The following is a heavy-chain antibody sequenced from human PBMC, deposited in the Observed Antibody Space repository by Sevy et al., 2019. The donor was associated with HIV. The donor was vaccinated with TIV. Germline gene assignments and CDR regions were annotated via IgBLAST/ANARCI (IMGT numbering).Heavy chain of an antibody. J-gene: IGHJ6*02. Sequence: GGCLRLSCAASGFTFGRYAMGWVRQAPGKGLEWVSTISSSGTSRHYADSVKGRFTISRDNSNNMLYLQMNSLRADDTAVYYCAKDYRGYYYGMDVWGQGTTVTVSS. CDR1: GFTFGRYA. CDR3: AKDYRGYYYGMDV. CDR2: ISSSGTSR. D-gene: IGHD3-22*01. V-gene: IGHV3-23*01.